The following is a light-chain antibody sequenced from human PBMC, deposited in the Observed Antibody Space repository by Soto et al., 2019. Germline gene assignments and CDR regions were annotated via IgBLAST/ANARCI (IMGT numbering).Light chain of an antibody. CDR2: AAS. Sequence: DIQMAQSPSSLSASVGDTFTFTCRASQSSSKYLNWYQQKPGKAPRLLIYAASNLDNGVPSRFSGSGSGTTFTLTIRSLQPEDFATYYCQQSYSFPRTFGQGTKVDIK. CDR3: QQSYSFPRT. J-gene: IGKJ1*01. CDR1: QSSSKY. V-gene: IGKV1-39*01.